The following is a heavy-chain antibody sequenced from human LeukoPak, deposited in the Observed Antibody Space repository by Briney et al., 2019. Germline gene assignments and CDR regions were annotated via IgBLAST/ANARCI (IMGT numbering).Heavy chain of an antibody. V-gene: IGHV3-66*01. CDR2: IYSGGST. CDR1: GFTVSSKQ. CDR3: AIPHSGYCSGGSCYGDY. J-gene: IGHJ4*02. Sequence: GGSLRLSCAASGFTVSSKQMSGVPHAPGEGLEGVSVIYSGGSTYYADSVKGRFTISRDNYKHTLYLQMNSVRAEDTGVYYCAIPHSGYCSGGSCYGDYWGQGTLVTVSS. D-gene: IGHD2-15*01.